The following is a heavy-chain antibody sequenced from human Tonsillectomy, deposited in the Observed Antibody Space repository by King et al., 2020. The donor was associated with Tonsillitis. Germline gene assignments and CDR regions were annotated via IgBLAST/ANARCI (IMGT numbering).Heavy chain of an antibody. D-gene: IGHD6-19*01. Sequence: VQLVESGAEVKKPGASVKVSCKASGYTFTGYYMHWVRQAPGQGLEWMGWINPNSGGTNFAQKFQGRVTMTRDTSITTAYTELSSLRSDDTAVYYCARCSSGWYNWFDPWGQGTLVTVSS. J-gene: IGHJ5*02. CDR1: GYTFTGYY. V-gene: IGHV1-2*02. CDR3: ARCSSGWYNWFDP. CDR2: INPNSGGT.